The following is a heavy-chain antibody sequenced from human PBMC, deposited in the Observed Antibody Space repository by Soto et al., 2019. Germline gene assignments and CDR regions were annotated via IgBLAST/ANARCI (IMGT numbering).Heavy chain of an antibody. D-gene: IGHD2-2*01. CDR3: AKDYYDCSSTSCPEDYFDY. Sequence: EVQLLESGGGLVQPGGSLRLSCAASGFTFSSYAMSWVRQAPGKGLEWVSAISGSGGSTYYADSVKGRFTISRDNSKNTLYLQMNSLRAEDTAVYYCAKDYYDCSSTSCPEDYFDYWGQGTLVTVSS. CDR1: GFTFSSYA. V-gene: IGHV3-23*01. CDR2: ISGSGGST. J-gene: IGHJ4*02.